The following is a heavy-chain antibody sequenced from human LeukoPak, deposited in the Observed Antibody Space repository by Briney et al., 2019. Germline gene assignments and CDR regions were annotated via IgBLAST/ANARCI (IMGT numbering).Heavy chain of an antibody. CDR2: ISYDGSNK. Sequence: GGSLRLSCAASGFTFSSYAMHWVRQAPGKGLEWVAVISYDGSNKYYADSVKGRFTISRDNSKNTLYLQMNSLRAEDTAVYYCARDRAQVYYFDYWGQGTLVTVSS. CDR3: ARDRAQVYYFDY. V-gene: IGHV3-30-3*01. J-gene: IGHJ4*02. CDR1: GFTFSSYA.